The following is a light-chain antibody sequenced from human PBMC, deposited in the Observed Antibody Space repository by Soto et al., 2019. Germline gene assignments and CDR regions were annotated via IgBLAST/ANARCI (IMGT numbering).Light chain of an antibody. V-gene: IGLV2-14*03. J-gene: IGLJ1*01. CDR2: DVN. CDR3: TSYAGTSTPYV. Sequence: QSALTQPASVSGSPGQSITISCTGTSSDVGGYNYVSWYQQHPGKAPKLMIYDVNKRPSGVSNRFSGSKSGNKASLAISGLQAEDEADYYCTSYAGTSTPYVFGNGTKVTVL. CDR1: SSDVGGYNY.